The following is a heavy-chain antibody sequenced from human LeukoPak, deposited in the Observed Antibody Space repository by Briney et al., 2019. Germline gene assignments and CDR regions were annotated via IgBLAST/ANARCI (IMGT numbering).Heavy chain of an antibody. Sequence: AEPLSLTCTVSGGSISSSSYYWGWILQPPGKGLEWIGEINHSGSTNYNPSLKSRVTISVDTSKNQFSLKLSSVTAADTAVYYCARVTRGSHKIDYWGQGTLVTVSS. J-gene: IGHJ4*02. V-gene: IGHV4-39*07. CDR2: INHSGST. CDR3: ARVTRGSHKIDY. D-gene: IGHD3-16*01. CDR1: GGSISSSSYY.